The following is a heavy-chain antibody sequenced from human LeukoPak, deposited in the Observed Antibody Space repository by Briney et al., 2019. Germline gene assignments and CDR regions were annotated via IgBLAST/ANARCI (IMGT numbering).Heavy chain of an antibody. Sequence: GASVKVSCRPSGHTFINYGITWVRQAPGQGLEWMGWISAYNGNTNYAQKLQGRVTMTTDTSTSTAYMELRSLRSDDTAVYYCARTWIQLWPGTADYWGQGTLVTVSS. D-gene: IGHD5-18*01. J-gene: IGHJ4*02. CDR1: GHTFINYG. V-gene: IGHV1-18*01. CDR3: ARTWIQLWPGTADY. CDR2: ISAYNGNT.